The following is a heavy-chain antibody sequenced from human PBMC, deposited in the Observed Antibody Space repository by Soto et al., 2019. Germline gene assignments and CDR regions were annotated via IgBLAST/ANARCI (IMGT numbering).Heavy chain of an antibody. CDR2: VSHDGRNT. CDR3: AKGGRQWLVTSDFNY. Sequence: VQLVESGGGVVQPGRSLRLSCAASGFTFSDYAMHWVRQAPGTGLEWVAVVSHDGRNTHYADSVKGRFTISRDSSKNTVSLAMARLRAEDTAVYYCAKGGRQWLVTSDFNYWGQGALVTVSS. CDR1: GFTFSDYA. V-gene: IGHV3-30*18. J-gene: IGHJ4*02. D-gene: IGHD6-19*01.